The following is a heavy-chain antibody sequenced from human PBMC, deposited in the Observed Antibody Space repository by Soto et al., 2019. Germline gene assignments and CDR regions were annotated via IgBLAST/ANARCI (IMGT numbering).Heavy chain of an antibody. V-gene: IGHV3-30*03. Sequence: QVQLVQSGGGVVQPGRSLRLSCAASRFTFSSYGMHWVRQAPGKGLXWVAFISYDGSNKYYADSVKGRFTISRDTXXXXXXXXXXXXXXXXXXXXXXAKDVEXEXPYGMDVWGQGTTVTVSS. D-gene: IGHD1-1*01. J-gene: IGHJ6*02. CDR2: ISYDGSNK. CDR1: RFTFSSYG. CDR3: AKDVEXEXPYGMDV.